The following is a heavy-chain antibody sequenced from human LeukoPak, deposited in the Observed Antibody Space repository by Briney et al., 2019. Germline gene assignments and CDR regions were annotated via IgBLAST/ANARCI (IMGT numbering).Heavy chain of an antibody. CDR2: IYPGDSDT. CDR3: ARVRRQWLAAYYFDY. D-gene: IGHD6-19*01. J-gene: IGHJ4*02. V-gene: IGHV5-51*01. CDR1: GYSFTSYW. Sequence: GESLKISCKGSGYSFTSYWIGWVRQMPGKGLEWMGIIYPGDSDTRYSPSFQGQVTISADKSISTAYLQWSSLKASGTAMYYCARVRRQWLAAYYFDYWGQGTLVTVSS.